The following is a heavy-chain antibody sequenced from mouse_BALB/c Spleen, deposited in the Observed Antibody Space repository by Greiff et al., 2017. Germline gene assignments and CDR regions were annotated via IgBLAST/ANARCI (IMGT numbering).Heavy chain of an antibody. CDR1: GFTFSSYG. J-gene: IGHJ4*01. Sequence: EVKLMESGGGLVKPGGSLKLSCAASGFTFSSYGMSWVRQTPDKRLEWVATISSGGSYTYYPDSVKGRFTISRDNAKNTLYLQMSSLKSEDTAMYYCARQTTTVVRDYAMDYWGQGTSVTVSS. CDR2: ISSGGSYT. D-gene: IGHD1-1*01. V-gene: IGHV5-6*03. CDR3: ARQTTTVVRDYAMDY.